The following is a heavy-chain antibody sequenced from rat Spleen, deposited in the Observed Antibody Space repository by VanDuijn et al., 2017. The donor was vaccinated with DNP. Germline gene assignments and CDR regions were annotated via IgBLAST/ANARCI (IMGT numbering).Heavy chain of an antibody. CDR3: TTDAAY. V-gene: IGHV5S10*01. J-gene: IGHJ3*01. CDR1: GFTFSDYA. Sequence: EVQLVESGGGLVQPGNSLKLSCAASGFTFSDYALAWVRQSPKKGLEWVATINYDGSNTYYRDSVKGRFTGSRDNAKSTLYLQMDSLRSEDTATYYCTTDAAYWGQGTLVTVSS. CDR2: INYDGSNT.